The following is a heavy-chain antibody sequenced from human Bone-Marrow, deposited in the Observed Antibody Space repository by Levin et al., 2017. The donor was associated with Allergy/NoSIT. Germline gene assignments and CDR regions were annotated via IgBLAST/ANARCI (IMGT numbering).Heavy chain of an antibody. V-gene: IGHV3-21*04. CDR3: ARISHVDAFDI. Sequence: GGSLRLSCATSGFSFSLYNMIWVRRAPGAGLEYVSSISSNSRYTFFANSVRGRFSIPRDNAAGTLYLQLNSLTDDDTAVYYCARISHVDAFDIWGQGTVVTVSS. J-gene: IGHJ3*02. D-gene: IGHD3-16*01. CDR1: GFSFSLYN. CDR2: ISSNSRYT.